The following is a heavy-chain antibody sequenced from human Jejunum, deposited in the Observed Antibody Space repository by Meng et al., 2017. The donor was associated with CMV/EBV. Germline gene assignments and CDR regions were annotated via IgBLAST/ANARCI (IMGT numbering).Heavy chain of an antibody. CDR2: IGSRNTYI. D-gene: IGHD2-2*01. Sequence: WVRQAPGKGLEWVSSIGSRNTYIYYADSVKGRFTISRDNAKNSLYLQMNSLRAEDTAVYYCARDVYDVVPAALNNNYYYGMDVWGQGTTVTVSS. J-gene: IGHJ6*02. CDR3: ARDVYDVVPAALNNNYYYGMDV. V-gene: IGHV3-21*01.